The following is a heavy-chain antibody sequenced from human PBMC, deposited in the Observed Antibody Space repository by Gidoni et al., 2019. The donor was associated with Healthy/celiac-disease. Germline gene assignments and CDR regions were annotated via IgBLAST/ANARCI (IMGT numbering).Heavy chain of an antibody. CDR3: ARDLIHEGYYYGMDV. CDR1: GFTVSSNY. V-gene: IGHV3-53*01. J-gene: IGHJ6*02. Sequence: EVQLVESGGGLIQPGGSLRLSCAASGFTVSSNYMSWVRQAPGKGLEWVSVIYSGGSTYYADSVKGRFTISRDNSKNTLYLQMNSLRAEDTAVYYCARDLIHEGYYYGMDVWGQGTTVTVSS. D-gene: IGHD5-18*01. CDR2: IYSGGST.